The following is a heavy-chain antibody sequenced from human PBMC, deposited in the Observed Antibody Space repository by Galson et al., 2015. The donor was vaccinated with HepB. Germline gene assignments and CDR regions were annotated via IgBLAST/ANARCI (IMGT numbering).Heavy chain of an antibody. CDR1: GGSFSGYY. D-gene: IGHD3-22*01. CDR2: INHSGST. V-gene: IGHV4-34*01. Sequence: LSLTCAVYGGSFSGYYWSWIRQPPGKGLEWIGEINHSGSTNYNPSLKSRVTISVDTSKNQFSLKLSSVTAADTAVYYCARGPSYFYDSSGYFYAEYFQHCGYSSLVNVSS. CDR3: ARGPSYFYDSSGYFYAEYFQH. J-gene: IGHJ1*01.